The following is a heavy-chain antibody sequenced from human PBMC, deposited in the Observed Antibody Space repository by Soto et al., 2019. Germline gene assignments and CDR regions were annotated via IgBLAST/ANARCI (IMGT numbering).Heavy chain of an antibody. Sequence: PSETLSLTCRVSGGSIISRTYQWGWIRQPPGRGMEWIGSAYYSESTYYNPSLKSRLTISIDTSKNQFSLKLSSVTAADTAVYYCARDADYTKENWFDPWGQGTLVTVSS. CDR1: GGSIISRTYQ. CDR2: AYYSEST. D-gene: IGHD4-4*01. V-gene: IGHV4-39*07. J-gene: IGHJ5*02. CDR3: ARDADYTKENWFDP.